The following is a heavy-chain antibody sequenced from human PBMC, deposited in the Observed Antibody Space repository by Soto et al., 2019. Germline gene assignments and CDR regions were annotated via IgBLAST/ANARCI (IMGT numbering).Heavy chain of an antibody. V-gene: IGHV3-23*01. D-gene: IGHD3-16*01. J-gene: IGHJ2*01. CDR1: GFTFSSYA. CDR2: ISGSGGST. CDR3: GSNTIDWHVDC. Sequence: EVQLLESGGGLVQPGGSLRLSCAASGFTFSSYAMNWVRQAPGKGLEWVSVISGSGGSTYYADAVKGGFTISRDISDNTSYLRMYCLGVGRMVVAAWGSNTIDWHVDCCDRGSLV.